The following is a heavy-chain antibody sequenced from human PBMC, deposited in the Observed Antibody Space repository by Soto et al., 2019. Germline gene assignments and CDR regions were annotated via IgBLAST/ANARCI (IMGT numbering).Heavy chain of an antibody. J-gene: IGHJ6*03. CDR2: ISASAYTT. D-gene: IGHD3-3*01. CDR3: ANNLEGYSYYYMYV. CDR1: GFTFSSYA. Sequence: PGGSLRLSCAASGFTFSSYAMTWVRQAPGKGLEWVSSISASAYTTYYADSVKGRFTISRDNSRNTLYLQMSSLRAEDTAIYYCANNLEGYSYYYMYVWGKGSTVPVSS. V-gene: IGHV3-23*01.